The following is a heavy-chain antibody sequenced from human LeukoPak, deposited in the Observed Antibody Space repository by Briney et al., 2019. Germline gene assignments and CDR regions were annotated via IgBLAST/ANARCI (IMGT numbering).Heavy chain of an antibody. J-gene: IGHJ4*02. V-gene: IGHV3-30-3*01. CDR2: ISYDGSNK. CDR1: GFTFSSYA. Sequence: PGGSLRLSCAASGFTFSSYAMHWVRQAPGKGLEWVAVISYDGSNKYYADSVKGRFTISRDNSKNTLYLQMNSLRAEDTAVYYCAREVMHYYDSSGPYWGQGTLVTVSS. D-gene: IGHD3-22*01. CDR3: AREVMHYYDSSGPY.